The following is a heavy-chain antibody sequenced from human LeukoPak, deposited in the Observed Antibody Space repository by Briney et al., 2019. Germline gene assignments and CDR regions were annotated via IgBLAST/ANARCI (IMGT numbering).Heavy chain of an antibody. V-gene: IGHV3-21*01. Sequence: GGSLRLSCAASGFTFSSYSMNWVRQAQGKGLEWVSSISSSSSYIYYADSVKGRFTISRDNAKNSLYLQMNSLRAEDTAVYYCARDLYDILTGYYASYYYYGMDVWGQGTTVTVSS. CDR2: ISSSSSYI. J-gene: IGHJ6*02. D-gene: IGHD3-9*01. CDR3: ARDLYDILTGYYASYYYYGMDV. CDR1: GFTFSSYS.